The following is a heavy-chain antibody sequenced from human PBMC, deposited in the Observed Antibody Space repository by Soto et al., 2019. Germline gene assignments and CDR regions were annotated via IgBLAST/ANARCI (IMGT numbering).Heavy chain of an antibody. Sequence: GASVKVSCKASGYTFTSFDINWVRQATGQGLEWMGWMNPNSGNTGYAQKFQGRVTMTRNTSISTAYMELSSLRSEDTAVYYCARAWYCEYYSDYWGQGTLVTVSS. V-gene: IGHV1-8*01. J-gene: IGHJ4*02. CDR3: ARAWYCEYYSDY. CDR1: GYTFTSFD. D-gene: IGHD2-15*01. CDR2: MNPNSGNT.